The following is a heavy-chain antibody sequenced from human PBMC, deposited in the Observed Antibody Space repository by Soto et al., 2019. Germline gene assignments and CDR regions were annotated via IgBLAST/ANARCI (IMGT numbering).Heavy chain of an antibody. J-gene: IGHJ4*02. V-gene: IGHV1-69*01. CDR1: GGTFSSYA. CDR2: IIPIFGTA. D-gene: IGHD6-13*01. Sequence: QVQLVQSGAEVKKPGSSVKVSCKASGGTFSSYAISWVRQAPGQGLEWMGGIIPIFGTANYAQKFQGRVTITADESTSTAYMELSILMSEDTAVYYCARSSSGYVVDYWGQGTLVTVSS. CDR3: ARSSSGYVVDY.